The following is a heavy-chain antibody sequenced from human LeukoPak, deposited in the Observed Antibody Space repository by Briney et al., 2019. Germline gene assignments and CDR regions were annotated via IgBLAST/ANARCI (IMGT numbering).Heavy chain of an antibody. D-gene: IGHD6-19*01. CDR1: GYTLTELS. J-gene: IGHJ4*02. Sequence: SVKVSCKVSGYTLTELSMHWVRQAPGKGLEWMGGIIPIFGTANYAQKFQGRVTITADKSTSTAYMELSSLRSEDTAVHYCASASIAVAGTFDYWGQGTLVTVSS. V-gene: IGHV1-69*06. CDR3: ASASIAVAGTFDY. CDR2: IIPIFGTA.